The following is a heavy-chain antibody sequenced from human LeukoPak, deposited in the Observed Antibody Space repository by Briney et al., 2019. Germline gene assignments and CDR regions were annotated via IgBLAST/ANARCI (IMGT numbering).Heavy chain of an antibody. CDR2: INPNSGGT. Sequence: ASVKVSCKASGYTFTSYYMHWVRQAPGQGLEWMGWINPNSGGTNYAQKFQGGVTMTRDTSISTAYMELSRLRSDDTAVYYCARGTTYYDFWSGYSYWGQGTLVTVSS. V-gene: IGHV1-2*02. J-gene: IGHJ4*02. CDR3: ARGTTYYDFWSGYSY. CDR1: GYTFTSYY. D-gene: IGHD3-3*01.